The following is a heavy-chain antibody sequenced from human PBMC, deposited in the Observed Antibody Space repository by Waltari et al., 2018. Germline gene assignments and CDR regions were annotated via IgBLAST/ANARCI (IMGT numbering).Heavy chain of an antibody. D-gene: IGHD3-3*01. J-gene: IGHJ4*02. Sequence: QAQPQQWGAGLLNPSETLSLTCAVYGGTFSGYYWNWIRQPAGKGLEWIGRIYSSGLTTYNASLKSRVTILVDTYKNQFSLNLSSVTAADTAVYYCARALGRSGFDYWGQGALVAVSS. CDR1: GGTFSGYY. CDR3: ARALGRSGFDY. V-gene: IGHV4-59*10. CDR2: IYSSGLT.